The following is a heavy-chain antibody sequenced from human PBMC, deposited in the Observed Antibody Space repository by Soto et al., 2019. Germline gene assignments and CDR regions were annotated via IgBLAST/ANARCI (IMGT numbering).Heavy chain of an antibody. Sequence: GSLRLSCAASGFTFSSYWMHWVRQAPGKGLVWVSRINSDGSSTSYADSVKGRFTISRDNAKNTLYLQMNSLRAEDTAVYYCESFSLRYFDWYYFDYWGQGTLVTVSS. V-gene: IGHV3-74*01. CDR2: INSDGSST. CDR3: ESFSLRYFDWYYFDY. CDR1: GFTFSSYW. D-gene: IGHD3-9*01. J-gene: IGHJ4*02.